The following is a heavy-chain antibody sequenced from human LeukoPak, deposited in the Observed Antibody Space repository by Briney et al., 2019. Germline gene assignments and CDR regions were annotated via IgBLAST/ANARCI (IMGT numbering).Heavy chain of an antibody. D-gene: IGHD6-19*01. J-gene: IGHJ3*02. CDR3: ARGARGWYHAFDI. Sequence: GGSLRLSCAASGFTLSSYAMSWVRQAPGKGLEWVSAISVSGNTYHADSVKGRFTISRDSSKNTLYLQMNRLRAEDAAVYYCARGARGWYHAFDIWGQGTMVTVSS. CDR2: ISVSGNT. CDR1: GFTLSSYA. V-gene: IGHV3-23*01.